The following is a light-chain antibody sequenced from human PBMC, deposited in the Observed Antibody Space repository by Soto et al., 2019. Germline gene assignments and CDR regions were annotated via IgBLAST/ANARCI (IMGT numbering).Light chain of an antibody. J-gene: IGKJ5*01. CDR1: QSVIRY. CDR3: QQYDSSQIT. CDR2: DSS. Sequence: EMVLTQSPATLSLSPGERATLSCRASQSVIRYLAWYQQRRGQAPRLLIYDSSNRATGVPARFSGSGSGTDFTLTISRLEPEDFAVYYCQQYDSSQITFGQGTRLEIK. V-gene: IGKV3-11*01.